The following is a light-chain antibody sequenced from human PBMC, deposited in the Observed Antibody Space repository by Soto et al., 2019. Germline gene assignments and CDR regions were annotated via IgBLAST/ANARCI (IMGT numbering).Light chain of an antibody. CDR2: DVS. Sequence: QSALTQPASVSGSPGQSITISCTGTSSDIDTYKYVSWYQQHPGKAPKLMIYDVSNRPSGVSNRFSGSKSGNTASLTISGLQAEDEADYYCNSYTTSSTLVFGTGTKVTVL. J-gene: IGLJ1*01. CDR3: NSYTTSSTLV. CDR1: SSDIDTYKY. V-gene: IGLV2-14*03.